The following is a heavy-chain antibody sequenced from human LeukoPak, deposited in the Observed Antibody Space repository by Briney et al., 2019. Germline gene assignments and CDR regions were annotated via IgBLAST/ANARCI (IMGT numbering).Heavy chain of an antibody. CDR2: ISGSGGTT. J-gene: IGHJ4*02. CDR3: AKAGSPGYNFPPVFDY. CDR1: GFAFSSYA. D-gene: IGHD5-24*01. Sequence: GGSLRLSCAASGFAFSSYAMSWVRSAPGKGLEWVSAISGSGGTTYYADSVKGRFTISRDNSKNTLYLQMNSLRAEDTAVYYCAKAGSPGYNFPPVFDYWGQGTLVTVSS. V-gene: IGHV3-23*01.